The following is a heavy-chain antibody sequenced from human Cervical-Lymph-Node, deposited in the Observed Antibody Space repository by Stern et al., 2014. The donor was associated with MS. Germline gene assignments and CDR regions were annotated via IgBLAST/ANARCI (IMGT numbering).Heavy chain of an antibody. Sequence: QVQLVQSGAEVKKPGASVKVSCKASGYTFTSYYMHWVRQAPGQGLEWMGIINPSGGSTSYAQKFQGRVTMTRDTSTSTVYMELSSLRSEDTAVYYCARGSLRRLGYSSGPQAYWGQGTLVTVSS. CDR2: INPSGGST. CDR3: ARGSLRRLGYSSGPQAY. V-gene: IGHV1-46*01. CDR1: GYTFTSYY. J-gene: IGHJ4*02. D-gene: IGHD6-19*01.